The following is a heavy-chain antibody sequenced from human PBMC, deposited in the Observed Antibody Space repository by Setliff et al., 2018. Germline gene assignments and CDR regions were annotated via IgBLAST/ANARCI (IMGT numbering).Heavy chain of an antibody. CDR1: GGSISSYY. Sequence: SETLSLTCTVSGGSISSYYWSWVRQPPGKGLEWIGYIYFSGSTDYNPSLKSRVTISVDTSKNQFSLNLSSVTAADTAVYYYARGYHYYYMDVWGKGTTVTVSS. J-gene: IGHJ6*03. D-gene: IGHD3-16*02. CDR3: ARGYHYYYMDV. V-gene: IGHV4-59*01. CDR2: IYFSGST.